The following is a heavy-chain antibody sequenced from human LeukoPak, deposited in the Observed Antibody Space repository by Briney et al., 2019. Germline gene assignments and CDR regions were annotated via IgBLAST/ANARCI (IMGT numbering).Heavy chain of an antibody. V-gene: IGHV3-64D*06. D-gene: IGHD2-15*01. CDR3: VKATYCSGGSGYSYYFDY. J-gene: IGHJ4*02. CDR1: GFTFSSYA. Sequence: GGSLRLSCSASGFTFSSYAMHWVRQAPGKGLEYVSAISSNGGSTYYADSVKGRFTISRDNSKYTLYLQMSSLRADDTAVYYCVKATYCSGGSGYSYYFDYWGQGTLVTVSS. CDR2: ISSNGGST.